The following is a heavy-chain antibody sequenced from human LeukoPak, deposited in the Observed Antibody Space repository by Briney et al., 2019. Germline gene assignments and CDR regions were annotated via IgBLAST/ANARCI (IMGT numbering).Heavy chain of an antibody. CDR1: GGSFSGYY. J-gene: IGHJ4*02. V-gene: IGHV4-34*01. D-gene: IGHD5-12*01. CDR2: INHSGST. CDR3: ARARDGYNTDY. Sequence: SETLSLTCAVYGGSFSGYYWSWIRQPPGKGLEWIGEINHSGSTNYNPSLKSRVTISVDTSKNQFSLKLSSVTAVDTAVYYCARARDGYNTDYWGQGTLVTVSS.